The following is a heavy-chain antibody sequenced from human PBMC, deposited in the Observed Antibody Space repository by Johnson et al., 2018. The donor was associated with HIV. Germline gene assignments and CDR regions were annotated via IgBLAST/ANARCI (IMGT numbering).Heavy chain of an antibody. CDR1: GFTFSSYA. J-gene: IGHJ3*02. Sequence: VQLVESGGGVVQPGRSLRLSCAASGFTFSSYAIHWVRQAPGKGLEWVAVISYDGSNEYYAEFVKGRFTISRDNSKNSLYLQMNSLRAEDTALYYCALERGGDSAFDIWGQGTTVTVSS. CDR2: ISYDGSNE. CDR3: ALERGGDSAFDI. D-gene: IGHD3-16*01. V-gene: IGHV3-30*04.